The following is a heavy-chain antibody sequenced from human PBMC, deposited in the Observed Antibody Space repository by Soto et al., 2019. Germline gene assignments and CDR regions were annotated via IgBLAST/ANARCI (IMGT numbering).Heavy chain of an antibody. CDR1: GFTFSSYA. CDR3: ARATSGWYKDAFDI. Sequence: QVQLVESGGGVVQPGRSLRLSCAASGFTFSSYAMHWVRQAPGKGLEWVAVISYDGSNKYYADSVKGRFTISRDNSKNTLYLQMNGLRPEDTAVYYCARATSGWYKDAFDIWGQGTMVTVSS. D-gene: IGHD6-19*01. CDR2: ISYDGSNK. V-gene: IGHV3-30-3*01. J-gene: IGHJ3*02.